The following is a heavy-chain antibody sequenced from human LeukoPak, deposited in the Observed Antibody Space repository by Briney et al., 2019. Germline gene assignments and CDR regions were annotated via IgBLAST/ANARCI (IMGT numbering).Heavy chain of an antibody. CDR3: AREEDCSSTSCYGEDFNWFDP. V-gene: IGHV4-34*01. J-gene: IGHJ5*02. Sequence: SETLSLTCAVYGGSFSGYYWSWIRQPPGKGLEWIGEINHSGSPNYNPSLKSRVTISVDTSKNQFSLKLSSVTAADTAVYYCAREEDCSSTSCYGEDFNWFDPWGQGTLVTVSS. D-gene: IGHD2-2*01. CDR2: INHSGSP. CDR1: GGSFSGYY.